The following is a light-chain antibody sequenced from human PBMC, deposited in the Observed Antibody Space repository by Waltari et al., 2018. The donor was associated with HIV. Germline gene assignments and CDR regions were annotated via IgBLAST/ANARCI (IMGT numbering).Light chain of an antibody. V-gene: IGLV1-47*01. CDR1: NSNIGTNS. CDR3: ATWDDSLIWV. J-gene: IGLJ3*02. Sequence: QPVLTQPPSASGTPGHGVTISCSGSNSNIGTNSVYWYQHLPGMAPKLLSDRNNRRPSGIPDRCSGSRSGISASLAISGLRSEDEADYYCATWDDSLIWVFGGGTKLTVL. CDR2: RNN.